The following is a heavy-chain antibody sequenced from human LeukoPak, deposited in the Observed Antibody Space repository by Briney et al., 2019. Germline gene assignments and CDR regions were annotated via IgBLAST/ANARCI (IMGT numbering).Heavy chain of an antibody. CDR1: GGSFSGYY. CDR2: IYHGGRT. J-gene: IGHJ4*02. V-gene: IGHV4-34*01. CDR3: ARGFRGPNFSR. D-gene: IGHD3-10*01. Sequence: SETLSLTCAVYGGSFSGYYWGWIRQTPGKGLEWIGYIYHGGRTDYNPSLKSRVTISVDTSKNQFSLKLSSVTAADTAVYFCARGFRGPNFSRWGQGALVTVS.